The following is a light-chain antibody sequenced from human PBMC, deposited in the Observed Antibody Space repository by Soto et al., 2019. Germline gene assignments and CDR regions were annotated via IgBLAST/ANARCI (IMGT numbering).Light chain of an antibody. J-gene: IGKJ1*01. CDR2: GAS. Sequence: EIVLTQSPGTLSLSPGERATLSCRASQSVSSSYLAWYQQKPGQAPRLLIYGASSRATGIPDRFSGSGSGTHFTLTISRLEPKDFAVYYCQQYGSSPGTFGQGNTVEIK. CDR3: QQYGSSPGT. CDR1: QSVSSSY. V-gene: IGKV3-20*01.